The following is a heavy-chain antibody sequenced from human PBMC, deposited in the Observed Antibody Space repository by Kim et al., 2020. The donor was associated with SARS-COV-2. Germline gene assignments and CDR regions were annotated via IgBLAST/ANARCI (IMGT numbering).Heavy chain of an antibody. J-gene: IGHJ4*02. V-gene: IGHV3-15*01. Sequence: GGSLRLSCAASGFTFSNAWMSWVRQAPGKGLEWVGRIKSKTDGGTTDYAAPVKGRFTISRDDSKNTLYLQMNSLKTEDTAVYYCTMGIVVVPAARGYWGQGTLVTVSS. CDR3: TMGIVVVPAARGY. D-gene: IGHD2-2*01. CDR1: GFTFSNAW. CDR2: IKSKTDGGTT.